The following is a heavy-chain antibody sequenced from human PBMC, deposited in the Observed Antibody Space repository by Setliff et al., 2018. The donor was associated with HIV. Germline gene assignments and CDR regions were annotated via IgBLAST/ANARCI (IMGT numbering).Heavy chain of an antibody. V-gene: IGHV1-2*02. CDR3: AKYAIAAAYYFDY. J-gene: IGHJ4*02. D-gene: IGHD2-8*01. CDR1: GYTFTDYY. CDR2: INPNSGGT. Sequence: GASVKVSCKASGYTFTDYYIHWVRQAPGQGLEWMGWINPNSGGTKYALNFQGRVTMTGDTSISTAYMELSRLRSEDTAIYYCAKYAIAAAYYFDYWGQGTLVTVSS.